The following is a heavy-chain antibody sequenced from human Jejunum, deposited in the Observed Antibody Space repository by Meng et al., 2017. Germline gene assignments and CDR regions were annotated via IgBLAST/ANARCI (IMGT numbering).Heavy chain of an antibody. J-gene: IGHJ4*02. Sequence: QVQLQESGPGLVRPSETLALISTFSGCSVSRAGYQWGWIRQPPGKGLEWIGYASTNYNPSLKSRVTISLDTSRNQFSLSLSSVTAADTAVYYCARDHMGSLDYWGQGILVTVSS. D-gene: IGHD1-26*01. CDR2: AST. CDR3: ARDHMGSLDY. V-gene: IGHV4-61*08. CDR1: GCSVSRAGYQ.